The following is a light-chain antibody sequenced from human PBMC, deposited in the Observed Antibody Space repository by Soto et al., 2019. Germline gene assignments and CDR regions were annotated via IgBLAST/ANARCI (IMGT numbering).Light chain of an antibody. CDR2: GVS. J-gene: IGLJ1*01. Sequence: QSALTQPASVSGSPGQSMSISCTGTSSDVGGYRYVSWYQQHPGKAPELMIYGVSNRPSGVSNRFSGSKSVNTASLTISGFQAEDEADYYCSPYTSSSTLSVFGTGTKLTVL. CDR1: SSDVGGYRY. CDR3: SPYTSSSTLSV. V-gene: IGLV2-14*01.